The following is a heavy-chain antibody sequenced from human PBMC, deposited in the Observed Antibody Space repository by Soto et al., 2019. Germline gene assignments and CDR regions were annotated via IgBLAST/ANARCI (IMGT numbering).Heavy chain of an antibody. D-gene: IGHD2-2*01. CDR2: IKQGGSEK. CDR3: ARSGDCSGSNCYAGFDN. J-gene: IGHJ4*02. V-gene: IGHV3-7*05. Sequence: GGSLRLSCAAAGFTFSNYWMSWVRQAPGKGLEWVANIKQGGSEKYYVDSVKGRFTISRDNAKNSLYLQMSSLRAEDTAVYYCARSGDCSGSNCYAGFDNWGQGTLVTVSS. CDR1: GFTFSNYW.